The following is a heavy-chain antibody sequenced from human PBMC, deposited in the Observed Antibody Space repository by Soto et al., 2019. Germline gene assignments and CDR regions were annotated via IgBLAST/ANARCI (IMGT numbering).Heavy chain of an antibody. Sequence: SETLSLTCAVSSGSISSSNWWSWVRQPPGKGLEWIGEIYHSGSTNYNPSLKSRVTISVDKSKNRFSLKLSFVTAADTAVYYCASRTYDILTGYAGDYYYYMDVWGKGTTVTVSS. V-gene: IGHV4-4*02. D-gene: IGHD3-9*01. J-gene: IGHJ6*03. CDR1: SGSISSSNW. CDR2: IYHSGST. CDR3: ASRTYDILTGYAGDYYYYMDV.